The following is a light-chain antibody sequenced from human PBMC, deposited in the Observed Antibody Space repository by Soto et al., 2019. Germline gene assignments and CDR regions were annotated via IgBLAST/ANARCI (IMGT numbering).Light chain of an antibody. Sequence: EIVLTQSPGTLSLSPGERATLSCRASQSVSSSYLAWYQQKPGQAPRLLIYGASSRATGIPDRFSGSGSGTDFTLTITSLQSEDFAVYYCQQYNKWRTFGQGTKVEIK. V-gene: IGKV3-20*01. CDR2: GAS. CDR3: QQYNKWRT. CDR1: QSVSSSY. J-gene: IGKJ1*01.